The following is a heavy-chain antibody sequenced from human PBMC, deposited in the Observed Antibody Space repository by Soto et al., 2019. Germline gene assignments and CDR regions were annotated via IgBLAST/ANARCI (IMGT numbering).Heavy chain of an antibody. CDR1: GCSISSGGYS. V-gene: IGHV4-30-2*01. CDR2: IYHSGST. Sequence: PXETLSLTCAVSGCSISSGGYSWSWIRQPPGKGLEWIGYIYHSGSTYYNPSLKSRVTISVDRSKNQFSLKLSSVTAADTAVYYCARSYSSSPFDYWGQGTLVTVSS. J-gene: IGHJ4*02. D-gene: IGHD6-6*01. CDR3: ARSYSSSPFDY.